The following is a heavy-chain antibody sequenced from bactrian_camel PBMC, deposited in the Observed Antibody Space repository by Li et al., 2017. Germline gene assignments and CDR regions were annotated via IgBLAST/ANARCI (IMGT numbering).Heavy chain of an antibody. D-gene: IGHD4*01. Sequence: HVQLVESGGASVQAGGSLKLSCLISGNTYEDACMGWFRQKQSNERVGLAAIATVSGRTDYADFVKGRFTISRDTDKLTFYLQMSNLKTEDTAMYYCAALFHSDYGPQLCVSPGGYWGQGTQV. J-gene: IGHJ4*01. CDR1: GNTYEDAC. V-gene: IGHV3S1*01. CDR3: AALFHSDYGPQLCVSPGGY. CDR2: IATVSGRT.